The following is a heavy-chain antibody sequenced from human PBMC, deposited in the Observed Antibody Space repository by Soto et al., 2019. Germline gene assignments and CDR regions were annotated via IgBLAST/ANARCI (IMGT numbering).Heavy chain of an antibody. V-gene: IGHV3-48*02. J-gene: IGHJ5*02. CDR1: GFTFSSYS. CDR3: ARDTVAGGFDP. CDR2: ISSSSSTI. D-gene: IGHD6-19*01. Sequence: SLKLSCAASGFTFSSYSMNWVRQAPGKGLERDSYISSSSSTIYYADSVKGRFTICRDNAKNSLYLQINSLRDEDTAVYYCARDTVAGGFDPWGQGTLVTVSS.